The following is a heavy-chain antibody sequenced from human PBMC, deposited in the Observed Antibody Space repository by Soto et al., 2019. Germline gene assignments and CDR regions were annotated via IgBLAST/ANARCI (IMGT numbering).Heavy chain of an antibody. Sequence: QVQLVESGGGVVQPGRSLRLSCAASGFTFSDHGMHWVRQAPGKGLEWVALISYDGNKKYYADSVKGRFTISRDISKNTLYMQMNGLRAEDTALYYCAKDSGRAGWRGAGMDVWGEGTTVTVPP. CDR3: AKDSGRAGWRGAGMDV. V-gene: IGHV3-30*18. CDR1: GFTFSDHG. CDR2: ISYDGNKK. D-gene: IGHD6-19*01. J-gene: IGHJ6*04.